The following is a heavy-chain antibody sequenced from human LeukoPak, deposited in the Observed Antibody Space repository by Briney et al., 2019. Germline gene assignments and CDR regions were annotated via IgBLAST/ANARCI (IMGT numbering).Heavy chain of an antibody. CDR3: TRNRGYYVNDY. CDR2: IYNSGST. V-gene: IGHV4-59*01. D-gene: IGHD1-26*01. Sequence: SETLSLTCTVSDGSISICYWSWIRQPPGKGLEWIGYIYNSGSTIYNPSLKSRVTISADTSKDQFSLKLSSVTAADTAVYYCTRNRGYYVNDYWGQGILVTVSS. CDR1: DGSISICY. J-gene: IGHJ4*02.